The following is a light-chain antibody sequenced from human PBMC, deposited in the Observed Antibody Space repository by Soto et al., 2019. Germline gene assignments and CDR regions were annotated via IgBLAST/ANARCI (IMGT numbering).Light chain of an antibody. CDR2: DVS. CDR1: QSVDSY. CDR3: QQRRNWPLT. J-gene: IGKJ4*01. V-gene: IGKV3-11*01. Sequence: EIVLTQSPATLSLSPGERATLSCRASQSVDSYLTWYQQKPGQAPRLLIYDVSKRATGIPVGFSGSGSGTDFTLTISSLEPEDVAIYYCQQRRNWPLTFGGGTKEEIK.